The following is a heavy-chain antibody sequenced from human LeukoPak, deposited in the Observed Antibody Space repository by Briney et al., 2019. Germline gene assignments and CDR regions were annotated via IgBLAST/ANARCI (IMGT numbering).Heavy chain of an antibody. Sequence: SETLSLTCAVYRGSFSGYYWSWIRQPPGKGLEWIGEINHSGSTNYNPSLKSRVTISVDTSKNQFSLKLSSVTAADTAVYYCARGTLGGRYDAFDIWGQGTMVTVSS. J-gene: IGHJ3*02. V-gene: IGHV4-34*01. D-gene: IGHD3-9*01. CDR3: ARGTLGGRYDAFDI. CDR2: INHSGST. CDR1: RGSFSGYY.